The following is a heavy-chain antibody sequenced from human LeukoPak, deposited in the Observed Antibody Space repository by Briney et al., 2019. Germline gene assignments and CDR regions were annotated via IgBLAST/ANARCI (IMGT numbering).Heavy chain of an antibody. Sequence: GRSLRLSCAASGFTFSSYGMPWVRQAPGKGLEWVAVIWYDGSNKYYADSVKGRFTISRDNSKNTLYLQMNSLRAEDTAVYYCARDDDNYYYYGMDVWGQGTTVTVSS. CDR2: IWYDGSNK. CDR3: ARDDDNYYYYGMDV. V-gene: IGHV3-33*01. J-gene: IGHJ6*02. CDR1: GFTFSSYG.